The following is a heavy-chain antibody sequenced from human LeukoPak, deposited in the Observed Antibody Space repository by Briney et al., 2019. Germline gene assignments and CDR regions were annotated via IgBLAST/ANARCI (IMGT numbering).Heavy chain of an antibody. CDR3: AKRLSFGVAIGDFDY. J-gene: IGHJ4*02. Sequence: GGSLRLSCAASGFTFSNYAMSWVRQAPGKGLEWVSAISGSGDSTYCADSVKGRFTISRDSSMETLYLQMNSLRAEDTATYFCAKRLSFGVAIGDFDYWGQGTLVTVSS. CDR2: ISGSGDST. CDR1: GFTFSNYA. V-gene: IGHV3-23*01. D-gene: IGHD3-3*01.